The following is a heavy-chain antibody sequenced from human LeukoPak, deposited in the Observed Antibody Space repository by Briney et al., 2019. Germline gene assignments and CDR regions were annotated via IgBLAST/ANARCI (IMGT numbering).Heavy chain of an antibody. CDR2: IYSGGST. CDR1: GFTFSSYA. D-gene: IGHD6-6*01. V-gene: IGHV3-53*01. CDR3: AREGSSSAGQFDY. Sequence: GGSLRLSCAASGFTFSSYAMSWVRQAPGKGLEWVSVIYSGGSTYYADSVKGRFTISRDNSKNTLYLQMNSLRAEDTAVYYCAREGSSSAGQFDYWGQGTLVTVSS. J-gene: IGHJ4*02.